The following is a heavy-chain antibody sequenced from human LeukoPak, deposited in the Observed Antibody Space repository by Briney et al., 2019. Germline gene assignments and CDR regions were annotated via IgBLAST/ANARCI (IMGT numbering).Heavy chain of an antibody. D-gene: IGHD6-19*01. J-gene: IGHJ4*02. V-gene: IGHV3-53*01. CDR1: GFTVSGSY. CDR3: ARGLGQWPHLDY. Sequence: GGSLRLSCAASGFTVSGSYMSWVRQAPGKGLEWVSVIYSTGLTYYADSVKGRFTISRDNFKNTLFLQMNSLRAEDTALYYCARGLGQWPHLDYWGQGTLVTVSS. CDR2: IYSTGLT.